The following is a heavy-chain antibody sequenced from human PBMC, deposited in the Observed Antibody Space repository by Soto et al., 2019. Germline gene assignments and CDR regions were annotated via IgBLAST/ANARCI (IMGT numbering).Heavy chain of an antibody. CDR1: GFTFSTYA. CDR3: AKAIRDQLLCGNDC. Sequence: EVQLLESVGGLVQPGGSLRLSCATAGFTFSTYAMSWVRQAPGKGLEWVSAIRGSGDSTYYADSVKGRFTISRDNSKNTFYLLMISLRVEDTAVYYCAKAIRDQLLCGNDCWGQGTQVIVSS. J-gene: IGHJ4*02. CDR2: IRGSGDST. V-gene: IGHV3-23*01. D-gene: IGHD2-2*01.